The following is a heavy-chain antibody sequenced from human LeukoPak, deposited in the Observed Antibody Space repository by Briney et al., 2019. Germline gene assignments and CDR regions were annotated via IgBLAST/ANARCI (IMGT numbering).Heavy chain of an antibody. CDR3: ARSYDYDILTGYYTPGWFDP. CDR1: GGTFSSYA. J-gene: IGHJ5*02. CDR2: ISAYNGNT. V-gene: IGHV1-18*01. D-gene: IGHD3-9*01. Sequence: AASVKVSCKASGGTFSSYAISWARQAPGQGLEWMGWISAYNGNTNYAQKLQGRVTMTTDTSTSTAYMELRSLRSDDTAVYYCARSYDYDILTGYYTPGWFDPWGQGTLVTVSS.